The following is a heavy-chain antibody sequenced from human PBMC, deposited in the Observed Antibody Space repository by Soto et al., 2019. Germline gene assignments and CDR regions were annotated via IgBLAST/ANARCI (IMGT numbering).Heavy chain of an antibody. J-gene: IGHJ4*01. D-gene: IGHD5-12*01. CDR3: ANYTGYESLFYFDS. CDR2: IFYAGAI. V-gene: IGHV4-59*01. CDR1: GGSISSDY. Sequence: QVQLQESGPGLVKPSETLSLTCIVSGGSISSDYWGWIRQPPGKGLEWIGYIFYAGAINYNPSRKSRVTISIAASEKQCSLNLTSVTAADTAFYYCANYTGYESLFYFDSWGRGLQVTVSS.